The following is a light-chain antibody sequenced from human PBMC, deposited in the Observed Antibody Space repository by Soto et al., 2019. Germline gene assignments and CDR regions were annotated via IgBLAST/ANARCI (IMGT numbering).Light chain of an antibody. Sequence: QSVLTQPASVSGSPGQSIAISCAGTSSDVDGYSYVSWYQQQPCKAPKLVISDVSNRPSGVSDRFSGSKSGNTASLTIFGLQTEDEADYYCASYTTSSTYVFGTGTKVTVL. CDR3: ASYTTSSTYV. J-gene: IGLJ1*01. CDR2: DVS. V-gene: IGLV2-14*01. CDR1: SSDVDGYSY.